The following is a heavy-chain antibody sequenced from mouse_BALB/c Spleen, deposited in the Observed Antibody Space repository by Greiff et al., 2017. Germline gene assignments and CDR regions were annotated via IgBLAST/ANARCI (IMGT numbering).Heavy chain of an antibody. V-gene: IGHV1S81*02. D-gene: IGHD2-4*01. CDR1: GYTFTSYY. J-gene: IGHJ2*01. Sequence: QVQLQQSGAELVKPGASVKLSCKASGYTFTSYYMYWVKQRPGQGLEWIGEINPSNGGTNFNEKFKSKATLTVDKSSSTAYMQLSSLTSEDSAVYYCTRSEDYDDYFDYWGQGTTLTVSS. CDR3: TRSEDYDDYFDY. CDR2: INPSNGGT.